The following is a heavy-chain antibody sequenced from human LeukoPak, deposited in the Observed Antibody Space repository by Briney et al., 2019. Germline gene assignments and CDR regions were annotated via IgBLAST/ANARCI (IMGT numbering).Heavy chain of an antibody. CDR3: AKELGDPAY. J-gene: IGHJ4*02. CDR2: ISYAGSNK. D-gene: IGHD1-26*01. CDR1: GYTFSNYG. Sequence: GGSLRLSCAASGYTFSNYGMSWVRQAPGKGLEWVAVISYAGSNKYYAESVRGRFTITRDNSKNTVYLQMNSLRAEDTAVDYCAKELGDPAYWGQGTLVTVSS. V-gene: IGHV3-30*18.